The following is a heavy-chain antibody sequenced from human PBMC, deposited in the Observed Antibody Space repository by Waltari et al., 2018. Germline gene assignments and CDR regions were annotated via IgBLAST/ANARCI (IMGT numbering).Heavy chain of an antibody. D-gene: IGHD3-22*01. Sequence: QVQLQESGPRLVKTSETLSLTCTVSEYSVSTGFYWGWVRQSPGKGLEWIGSIYHLGNTRYNPPLSSRVAVSMDMSKNQFSLRLTSVTAADTAVYYCARHRLDRGDSFDFWGQGALVTVSS. V-gene: IGHV4-38-2*02. CDR3: ARHRLDRGDSFDF. J-gene: IGHJ4*02. CDR2: IYHLGNT. CDR1: EYSVSTGFY.